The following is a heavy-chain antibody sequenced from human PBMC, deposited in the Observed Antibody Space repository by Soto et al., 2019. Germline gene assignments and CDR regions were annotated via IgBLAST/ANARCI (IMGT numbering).Heavy chain of an antibody. CDR2: INAGNGNT. J-gene: IGHJ2*01. Sequence: QVQLGQSGAEEKKPGASVKVSCKASGYTFSTYAMHWVRQAPGQRLEWMGWINAGNGNTKYSQKFQGRVTITRDTSASTAYMELSSLRSEDTAVYYCARAPSWWYFDLWGRGTPVTVSS. CDR1: GYTFSTYA. V-gene: IGHV1-3*05. CDR3: ARAPSWWYFDL.